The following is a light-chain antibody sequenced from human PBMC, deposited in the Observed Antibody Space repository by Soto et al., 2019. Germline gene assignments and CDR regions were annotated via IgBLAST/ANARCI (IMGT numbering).Light chain of an antibody. CDR1: AGAVTSGHY. J-gene: IGLJ1*01. V-gene: IGLV7-46*01. CDR3: SLSYNDRQF. Sequence: QAVVTQEPSLTVSPGGTVTLTCGSSAGAVTSGHYPYWFQQKPGQAPRTLIYDTNIKHSWTPARFSGSLLGDKAALTLSGAQPEDEAEYYCSLSYNDRQFFGGGTKVTVL. CDR2: DTN.